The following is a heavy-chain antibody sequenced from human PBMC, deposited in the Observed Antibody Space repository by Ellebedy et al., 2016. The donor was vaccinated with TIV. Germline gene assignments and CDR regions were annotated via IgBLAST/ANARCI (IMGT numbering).Heavy chain of an antibody. Sequence: GGSLRLSCAASGFTFSGYGLHWVRQAPGKGLEWVAFIRYDGSEKYYADSVKGRFTISRDNSKNTLYLQMNSLRTEDTAVYYCAKGYNYGRDYWGQGDLVTVSS. V-gene: IGHV3-30*02. CDR1: GFTFSGYG. D-gene: IGHD5-18*01. J-gene: IGHJ4*02. CDR2: IRYDGSEK. CDR3: AKGYNYGRDY.